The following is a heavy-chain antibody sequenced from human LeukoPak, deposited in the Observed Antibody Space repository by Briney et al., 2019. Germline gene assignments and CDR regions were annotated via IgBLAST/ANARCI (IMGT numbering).Heavy chain of an antibody. J-gene: IGHJ4*02. CDR2: IYYSGST. CDR1: GGSISSYY. CDR3: ARQEGSGWYHIDY. Sequence: SETLSLTCTVSGGSISSYYWSWIQQPPGKGLEWIGYIYYSGSTNYNPSLKSRVTISVDTSKNQFSLKLSSVTAADTAVYYCARQEGSGWYHIDYWGQGTLVTVSS. D-gene: IGHD6-19*01. V-gene: IGHV4-59*08.